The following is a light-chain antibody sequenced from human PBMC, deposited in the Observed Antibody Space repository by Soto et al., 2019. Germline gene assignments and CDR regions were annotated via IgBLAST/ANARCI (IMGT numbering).Light chain of an antibody. CDR3: CSYAVSSTYV. J-gene: IGLJ1*01. CDR2: EVS. Sequence: QSVLTQPASVSGSPGQSITISCTGTSSDVGSYNLVSWYQQHPGKAPKLMIYEVSKRPPGVSNRFSGSKSGNTASLTISGLQAEDEADYYCCSYAVSSTYVFGTGTKVTVL. CDR1: SSDVGSYNL. V-gene: IGLV2-23*02.